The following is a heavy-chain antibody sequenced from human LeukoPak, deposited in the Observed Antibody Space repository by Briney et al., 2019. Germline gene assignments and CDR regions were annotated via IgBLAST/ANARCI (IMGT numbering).Heavy chain of an antibody. D-gene: IGHD5-18*01. Sequence: GGSLRLSCAASGFTFNSYEMNWVRQAPGKGLEWVSYISSSGSTRYYADSVKGRFTISRDNAKNSLYLQMDSLRAEDTAVYYCASVDTAIIHFYGVDVWGQGTTVTVSS. J-gene: IGHJ6*02. CDR3: ASVDTAIIHFYGVDV. V-gene: IGHV3-48*03. CDR1: GFTFNSYE. CDR2: ISSSGSTR.